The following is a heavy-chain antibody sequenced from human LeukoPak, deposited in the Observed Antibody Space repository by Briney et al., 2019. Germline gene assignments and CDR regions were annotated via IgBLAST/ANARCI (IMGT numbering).Heavy chain of an antibody. CDR2: ISSSSSYI. V-gene: IGHV3-21*01. CDR1: GFTFSIYS. Sequence: GGSLRLSCAASGFTFSIYSINWVRQAPGKGLELVSSISSSSSYIYYADSVKGRFTISRDNAKNSLYLQMNSLRAEDTAVYYCASRDYYDSSGYGYWGQGTLVTVSS. J-gene: IGHJ4*02. D-gene: IGHD3-22*01. CDR3: ASRDYYDSSGYGY.